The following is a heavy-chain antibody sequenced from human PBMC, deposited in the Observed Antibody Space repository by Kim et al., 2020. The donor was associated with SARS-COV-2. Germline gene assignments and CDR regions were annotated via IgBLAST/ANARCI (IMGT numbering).Heavy chain of an antibody. Sequence: SETLSLTCIVSGYSVNKNYYWGWVRQPPGKGLEWIGTLYHSGSTYYNPSLQSRVSISVDTSKDQFSLKLASVTAADTAIYYCAGKLWSDSFDYWGQGTLV. V-gene: IGHV4-38-2*02. D-gene: IGHD3-10*01. CDR2: LYHSGST. CDR1: GYSVNKNYY. J-gene: IGHJ4*02. CDR3: AGKLWSDSFDY.